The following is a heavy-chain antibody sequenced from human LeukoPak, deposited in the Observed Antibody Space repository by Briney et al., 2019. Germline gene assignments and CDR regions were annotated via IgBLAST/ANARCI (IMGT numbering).Heavy chain of an antibody. CDR1: GFTFDDYA. J-gene: IGHJ3*02. V-gene: IGHV3-9*03. CDR3: AKDLVVGISGGAFDI. Sequence: QTGGSLRLSCAASGFTFDDYAMHWVRQAPGKGLEWVSGISWNSGSIGYADSVKGRFTISRDNAKNSLYLQMNSLRAEDMALYYCAKDLVVGISGGAFDIWGQGTMVTVSS. CDR2: ISWNSGSI. D-gene: IGHD3-22*01.